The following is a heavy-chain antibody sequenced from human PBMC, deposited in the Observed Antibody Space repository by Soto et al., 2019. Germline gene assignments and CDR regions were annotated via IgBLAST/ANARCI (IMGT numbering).Heavy chain of an antibody. D-gene: IGHD4-17*01. Sequence: PGGSLRLSCAASGFTCSNYSMNWVRQAPGKGLEWVSSISSSSSYIYYADSVKGRFTISRDNAKNSLYLQMNSLRAEDTAVYYCASDTHFYGDYESYYYYYMDVWGKGTTVTVSS. CDR1: GFTCSNYS. J-gene: IGHJ6*03. CDR3: ASDTHFYGDYESYYYYYMDV. V-gene: IGHV3-21*01. CDR2: ISSSSSYI.